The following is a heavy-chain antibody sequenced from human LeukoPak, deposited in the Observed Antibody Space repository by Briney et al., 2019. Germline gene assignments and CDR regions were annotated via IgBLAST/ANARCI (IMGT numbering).Heavy chain of an antibody. CDR1: GGSFSGYY. Sequence: SETLSLTCAVYGGSFSGYYWSWIRQPPWKGLEWIGEINHSGSTNYNPSLKSRVTISVDTSKNQFSLKLSSVTAADTAVYYCARGPRLDYFDYWGQGTLVTVSP. V-gene: IGHV4-34*01. CDR3: ARGPRLDYFDY. J-gene: IGHJ4*02. D-gene: IGHD2-21*01. CDR2: INHSGST.